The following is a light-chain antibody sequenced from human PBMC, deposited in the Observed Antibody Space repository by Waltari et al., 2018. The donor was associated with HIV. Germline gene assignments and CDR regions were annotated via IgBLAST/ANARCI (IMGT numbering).Light chain of an antibody. CDR1: QSVGSK. CDR3: QQYENWPYT. V-gene: IGKV3-15*01. J-gene: IGKJ2*01. CDR2: GAS. Sequence: EMVMTQSPATLSVSPGERATLSCRASQSVGSKLAWYQQKPGQAPRLLIYGASSRATGVSARFSGSGSGTEFTLTVNSLESEDFAVYYCQQYENWPYTFGQGTKLEIK.